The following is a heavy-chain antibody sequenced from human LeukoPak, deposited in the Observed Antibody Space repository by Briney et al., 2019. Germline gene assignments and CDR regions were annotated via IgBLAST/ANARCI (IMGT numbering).Heavy chain of an antibody. CDR1: GGSISSGGHS. V-gene: IGHV4-30-2*01. D-gene: IGHD3-22*01. Sequence: TPSETLSLTCTVSGGSISSGGHSWSWIRQPPGKGLEWIGCIYHTGNTYYNPSLKSRVTISVDRSKNQFSLKLTSVTAADTAVYYCARSHYDSSGSPIFGLGVDYWGQGTLVTVSS. J-gene: IGHJ4*02. CDR3: ARSHYDSSGSPIFGLGVDY. CDR2: IYHTGNT.